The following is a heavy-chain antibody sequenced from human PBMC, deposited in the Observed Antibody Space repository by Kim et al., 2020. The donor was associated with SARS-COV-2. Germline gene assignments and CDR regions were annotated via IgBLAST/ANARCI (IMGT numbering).Heavy chain of an antibody. CDR3: ARKELERYPLTFDY. J-gene: IGHJ4*02. Sequence: GGSLRLSCAASGFTFSSYWMSWVRQAPGKGLEWVANIKQDGSEKYYVDSVKGRFTISRDNAKNSLYLQMNSLRAEDTAVYYCARKELERYPLTFDYWGQGTLVTVSS. CDR2: IKQDGSEK. CDR1: GFTFSSYW. D-gene: IGHD1-1*01. V-gene: IGHV3-7*03.